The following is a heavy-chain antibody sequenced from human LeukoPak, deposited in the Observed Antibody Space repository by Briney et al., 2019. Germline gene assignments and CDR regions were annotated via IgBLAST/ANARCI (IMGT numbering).Heavy chain of an antibody. CDR3: ARCTGGGSCYGVRY. V-gene: IGHV1-18*01. CDR2: ISAYNGNT. CDR1: GGTFSSYA. D-gene: IGHD2-15*01. J-gene: IGHJ4*02. Sequence: ASVKVSCKASGGTFSSYAISWVRQAPGQGLEWMGWISAYNGNTNYAQKLQGRVTMTTDTSTSTAYMELRSLRSDDTAVYYCARCTGGGSCYGVRYWGQGTLVTVSS.